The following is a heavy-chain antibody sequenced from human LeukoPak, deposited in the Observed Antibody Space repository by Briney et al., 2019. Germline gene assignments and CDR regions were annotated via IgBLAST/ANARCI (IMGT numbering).Heavy chain of an antibody. CDR1: GGSISSGSYY. CDR2: MYTRGST. CDR3: ARGPSPRGWFDP. J-gene: IGHJ5*02. Sequence: SETLSLTCTVSGGSISSGSYYWSWIRQPAGKGLEWIGRMYTRGSTNYNPSLKGRVTISVDTSKNQFSLKLSSVTAADTAVYYCARGPSPRGWFDPWGQGTLVTVSS. V-gene: IGHV4-61*02.